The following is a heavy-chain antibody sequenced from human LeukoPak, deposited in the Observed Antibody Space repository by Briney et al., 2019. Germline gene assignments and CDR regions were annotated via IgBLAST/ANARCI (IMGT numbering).Heavy chain of an antibody. Sequence: VASVKVSCKASGGTFSSYAISWVRQAPGQGLEWMGRIIPILGIANYAQKFQGRVTITADKSTSTAYMELSSLRSEDTAVYYCARGKVVTAGQFGNWGQGTLVTVPS. CDR2: IIPILGIA. V-gene: IGHV1-69*04. J-gene: IGHJ4*02. CDR3: ARGKVVTAGQFGN. CDR1: GGTFSSYA. D-gene: IGHD2-21*02.